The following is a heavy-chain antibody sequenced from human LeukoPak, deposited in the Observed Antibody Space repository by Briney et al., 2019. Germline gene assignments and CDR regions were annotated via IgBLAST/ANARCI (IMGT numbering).Heavy chain of an antibody. CDR2: INHSGST. CDR1: GVSFSGYY. J-gene: IGHJ4*02. Sequence: SETLSLTCAVYGVSFSGYYWSWIRQPPGKGLEWIGEINHSGSTNYNPSLKSRVTISVDTSKNQFSLKLSSVTAADTAVYYCARSPGIAAAAHSLDYWGQGTLVTVSS. CDR3: ARSPGIAAAAHSLDY. D-gene: IGHD6-13*01. V-gene: IGHV4-34*01.